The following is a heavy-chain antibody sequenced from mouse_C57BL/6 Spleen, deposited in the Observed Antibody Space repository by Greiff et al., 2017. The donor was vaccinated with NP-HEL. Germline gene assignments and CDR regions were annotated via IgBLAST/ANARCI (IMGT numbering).Heavy chain of an antibody. Sequence: VQLQQSGPELVKPGASVKISCKASGYAFSSSWMNWVKQRPGKGLEWIGRIYPGDGDTNYNGKFKGKATLTADKSSSTAYMQLSSLTSEDSAVYSCARSDYEAWFAYWGQGTLVTVSA. CDR1: GYAFSSSW. CDR2: IYPGDGDT. J-gene: IGHJ3*01. D-gene: IGHD2-4*01. V-gene: IGHV1-82*01. CDR3: ARSDYEAWFAY.